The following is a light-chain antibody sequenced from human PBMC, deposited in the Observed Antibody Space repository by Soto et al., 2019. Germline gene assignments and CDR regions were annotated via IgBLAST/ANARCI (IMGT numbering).Light chain of an antibody. CDR2: DAS. CDR3: QQYSTLPHT. Sequence: EIVMTQSPATLSVSPGERATLSCRASQSVSSNLAWYQQKPGQAPRLLIYDASTRATGIPDRFSGSGSGTDFTLTISRLEPEDFVVYYCQQYSTLPHTFGQGTKLEV. V-gene: IGKV3-15*01. CDR1: QSVSSN. J-gene: IGKJ2*01.